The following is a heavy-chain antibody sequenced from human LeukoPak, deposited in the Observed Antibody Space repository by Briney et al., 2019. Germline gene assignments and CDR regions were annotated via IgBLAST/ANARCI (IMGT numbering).Heavy chain of an antibody. D-gene: IGHD6-19*01. J-gene: IGHJ4*02. CDR3: AREPGSGWYRGEYYFDY. CDR2: IYSGGST. CDR1: GFTVSSNY. Sequence: GGSLRLSCAASGFTVSSNYMSWVRHAPGKGLEWVSVIYSGGSTYYADSVKGRFTISRDNSKTTLYLQMNSLRAEDTAAYYCAREPGSGWYRGEYYFDYWGQGTLVTVSS. V-gene: IGHV3-66*01.